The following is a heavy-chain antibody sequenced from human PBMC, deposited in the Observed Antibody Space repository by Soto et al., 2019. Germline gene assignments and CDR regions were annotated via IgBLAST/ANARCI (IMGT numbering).Heavy chain of an antibody. J-gene: IGHJ4*02. CDR1: GFTFSSYG. V-gene: IGHV3-30*18. CDR2: ISYDGSNK. D-gene: IGHD6-25*01. Sequence: GGSLRLSCAASGFTFSSYGMHWVRQAPGKGLEWVAVISYDGSNKYYADSVKGRFTISRDNSKNTLYLQMNSLRAEDTAVYYCAKDGFSAAGGSFSYFDYWGQGTRVTVSS. CDR3: AKDGFSAAGGSFSYFDY.